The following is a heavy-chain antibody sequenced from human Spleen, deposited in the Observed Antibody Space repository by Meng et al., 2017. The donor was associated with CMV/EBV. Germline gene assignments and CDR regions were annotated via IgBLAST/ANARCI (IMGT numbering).Heavy chain of an antibody. CDR2: INSDGSST. CDR3: ARGPYSGSPDFDY. V-gene: IGHV3-74*01. CDR1: GFTFSSYW. Sequence: GESLKISCAASGFTFSSYWMHWVRQAPGKGLVWVSRINSDGSSTNYADSVKGRFTISRDNAKNTLYLQMNSLRAEDTAVYYCARGPYSGSPDFDYWGQGTLVTVSS. J-gene: IGHJ4*02. D-gene: IGHD6-6*01.